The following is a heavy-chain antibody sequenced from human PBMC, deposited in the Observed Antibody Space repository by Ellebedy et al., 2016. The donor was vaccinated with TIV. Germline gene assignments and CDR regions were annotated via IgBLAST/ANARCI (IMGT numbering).Heavy chain of an antibody. CDR2: ISWNSGSI. D-gene: IGHD6-13*01. CDR1: GFTFDDYA. CDR3: AKSRGTQAAAGPTPPAQFDP. Sequence: GGSLRLSXAASGFTFDDYAMHWVRQAPGKGLEWVSGISWNSGSIGYADSVKGRFTISRDNAKNSLYLQMNSLRAEDTALYYCAKSRGTQAAAGPTPPAQFDPWGQGTLVTVSS. J-gene: IGHJ5*02. V-gene: IGHV3-9*01.